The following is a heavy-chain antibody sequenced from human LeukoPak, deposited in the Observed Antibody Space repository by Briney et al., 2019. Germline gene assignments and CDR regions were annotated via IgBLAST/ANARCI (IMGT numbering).Heavy chain of an antibody. J-gene: IGHJ4*02. Sequence: GGPRRFSCAGSGLTFSSYGMHWDRQAPGKGLEWVAVIWYDGSNKDYADSVKGRFTISRDNSKNTLYLQMNSLRAEDTAVYYCAAFAYWGQGTLVTVSS. CDR1: GLTFSSYG. CDR3: AAFAY. V-gene: IGHV3-33*01. D-gene: IGHD2/OR15-2a*01. CDR2: IWYDGSNK.